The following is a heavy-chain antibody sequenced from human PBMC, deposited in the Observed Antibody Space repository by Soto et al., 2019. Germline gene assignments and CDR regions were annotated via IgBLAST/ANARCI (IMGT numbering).Heavy chain of an antibody. CDR2: IYWDDDK. J-gene: IGHJ3*02. CDR1: GFSLSTSDVG. Sequence: SGPTLVNPTQTLTLTCTFSGFSLSTSDVGVGWIRQPPGKALEWLAIIYWDDDKRYSPSLKSRLTITKDTSKNQVVLTVTNMDPVDTATYYCATTRDDYYDSSGYYGCAFDIWGQGTMVTVSS. CDR3: ATTRDDYYDSSGYYGCAFDI. D-gene: IGHD3-22*01. V-gene: IGHV2-5*02.